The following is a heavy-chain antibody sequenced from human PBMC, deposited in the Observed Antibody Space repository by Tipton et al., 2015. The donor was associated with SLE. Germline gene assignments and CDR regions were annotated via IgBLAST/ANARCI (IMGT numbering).Heavy chain of an antibody. CDR2: INHSGST. Sequence: TLSLTCAVYGGSFSGYYWSWIRQPPGKGLEWIGEINHSGSTNYNPSLKSQVTISVDTSKNQFSLKLSSVTAADTAVYYCARELRAGYFDYWGQGTLVTVSS. CDR3: ARELRAGYFDY. D-gene: IGHD3-10*01. CDR1: GGSFSGYY. V-gene: IGHV4-34*01. J-gene: IGHJ4*02.